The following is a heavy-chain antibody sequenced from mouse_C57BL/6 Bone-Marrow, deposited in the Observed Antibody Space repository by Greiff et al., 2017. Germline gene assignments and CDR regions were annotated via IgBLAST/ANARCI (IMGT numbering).Heavy chain of an antibody. D-gene: IGHD1-1*01. J-gene: IGHJ4*01. CDR2: LDPANGDT. V-gene: IGHV14-4*01. CDR3: TTVITTVVAMDY. CDR1: GFPLTDSS. Sequence: VQLQQSGAELVRPGASVKLSFPSSGFPLTDSSLPWVTQRPDQGLAWLGWLDPANGDTEYASKFPGTATITADTSSNTAYLQLSSLTSEDTAVYYCTTVITTVVAMDYWGQGTSVTVSS.